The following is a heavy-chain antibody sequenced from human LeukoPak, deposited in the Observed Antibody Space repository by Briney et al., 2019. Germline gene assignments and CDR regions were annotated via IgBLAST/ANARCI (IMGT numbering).Heavy chain of an antibody. J-gene: IGHJ4*02. CDR1: GFTFSTYG. CDR3: VRVFLESLTAGYFDH. V-gene: IGHV3-30*03. D-gene: IGHD3-3*01. Sequence: GGSLRLSCAASGFTFSTYGMNWVRQAPGKGLEWVAVISYDGRQKYYADSVKGRFTISRDNSKDTVYLQMNSLRDEDSATYYCVRVFLESLTAGYFDHWGQGTLVTVS. CDR2: ISYDGRQK.